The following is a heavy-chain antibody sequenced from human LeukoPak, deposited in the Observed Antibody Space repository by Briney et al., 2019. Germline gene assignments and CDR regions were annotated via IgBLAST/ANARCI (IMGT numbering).Heavy chain of an antibody. Sequence: GESLKISCKGSGYSFTSYWIGWVRQMPGKGLEWMGIINPSGGSTSYAQKFQGRVTMTRDTSTSTVYMELSSLRSEDMAVYYCARRPDPQFNRFDPWGQGTLVTVSS. V-gene: IGHV1-46*01. CDR3: ARRPDPQFNRFDP. CDR2: INPSGGST. J-gene: IGHJ5*02. CDR1: GYSFTSYW.